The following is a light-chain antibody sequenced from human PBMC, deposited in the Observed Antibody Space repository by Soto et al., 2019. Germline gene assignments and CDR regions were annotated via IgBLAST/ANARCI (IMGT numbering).Light chain of an antibody. J-gene: IGLJ2*01. CDR1: SSDVGGYNY. V-gene: IGLV2-14*03. CDR3: SSYTSSSTLEV. Sequence: QSALTQPASVSGSPGQSITVSCIGTSSDVGGYNYVSWYQQHPGKAPKLMIHDVSNRPSGVSNRFSGSKSGNTASLTISGLQAEDETDYYCSSYTSSSTLEVFGGGTKLTVL. CDR2: DVS.